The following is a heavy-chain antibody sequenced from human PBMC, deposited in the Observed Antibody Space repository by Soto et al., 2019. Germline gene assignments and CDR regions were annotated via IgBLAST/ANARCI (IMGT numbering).Heavy chain of an antibody. CDR2: ISYDGSNK. V-gene: IGHV3-30-3*01. Sequence: PGGSLSLSCAASGFTFSSYAMHWVRQAPGKGLEWVAVISYDGSNKYYADSVKGRFTISRDNSKNTLYLQMNSLRAEDTAVYYCHGDCGGDCPPDYWGQGTLVTVSS. CDR3: HGDCGGDCPPDY. J-gene: IGHJ4*02. CDR1: GFTFSSYA. D-gene: IGHD2-21*02.